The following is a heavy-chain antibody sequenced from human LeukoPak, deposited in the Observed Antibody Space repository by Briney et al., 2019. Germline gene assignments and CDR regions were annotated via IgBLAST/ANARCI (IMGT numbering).Heavy chain of an antibody. CDR1: GFTFSSYS. CDR2: ISSRSSYI. V-gene: IGHV3-21*01. CDR3: VKVAKYYYGSETYYFFEH. Sequence: GGSLRLSCAASGFTFSSYSMNWVRQAPGKGLEWVSSISSRSSYIYYADAVKGRFTISRDNAKNSLYLQMNSLRVEDTAIYYCVKVAKYYYGSETYYFFEHWGQGTPVTASS. D-gene: IGHD3-10*01. J-gene: IGHJ4*02.